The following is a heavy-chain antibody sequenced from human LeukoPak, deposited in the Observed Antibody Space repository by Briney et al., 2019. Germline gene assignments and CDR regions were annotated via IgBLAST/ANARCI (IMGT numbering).Heavy chain of an antibody. V-gene: IGHV1-8*03. Sequence: ASVKVSCKASGYTFTGYYMHWVRQAPGQGLEWMGWMNPNSGNTGYAQKFQGRVTITRNTSISTAYMELSSLRSEDTAVYYCARSNYDFWSGYYAWFDPWGQGTLVTVSS. D-gene: IGHD3-3*01. CDR2: MNPNSGNT. CDR3: ARSNYDFWSGYYAWFDP. CDR1: GYTFTGYY. J-gene: IGHJ5*02.